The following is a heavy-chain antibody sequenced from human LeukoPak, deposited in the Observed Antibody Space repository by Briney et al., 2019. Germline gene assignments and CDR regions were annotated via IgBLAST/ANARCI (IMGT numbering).Heavy chain of an antibody. J-gene: IGHJ5*02. Sequence: SAPLSLTCTVSGGSISSYYWSWIRQPPGKGLEWIGYIYYSGSTNYNPSLKSRVTISVDTSKNQFSLKLSSVTAADTAVYYCARHTAVAGRRGWFDPWGQGTLVPVSS. CDR1: GGSISSYY. CDR2: IYYSGST. CDR3: ARHTAVAGRRGWFDP. D-gene: IGHD6-19*01. V-gene: IGHV4-59*08.